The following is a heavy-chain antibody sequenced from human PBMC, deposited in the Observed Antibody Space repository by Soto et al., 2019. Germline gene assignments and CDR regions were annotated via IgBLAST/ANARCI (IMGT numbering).Heavy chain of an antibody. V-gene: IGHV3-21*01. D-gene: IGHD6-19*01. CDR2: ISSSSSYI. J-gene: IGHJ4*02. CDR3: ARLRVKAVAGTHLDY. Sequence: GGSLRLSCAASGFTFSSYSMNWVRQAPGKGLEWVSSISSSSSYIYYADSVKGRFTISRDNAKNSLYLQMNSLRAEDTAVYYCARLRVKAVAGTHLDYWGQGTLVTVSS. CDR1: GFTFSSYS.